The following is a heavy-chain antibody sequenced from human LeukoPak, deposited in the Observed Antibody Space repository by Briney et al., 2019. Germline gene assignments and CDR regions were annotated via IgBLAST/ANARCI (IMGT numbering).Heavy chain of an antibody. D-gene: IGHD3-3*01. CDR2: INPNSGGT. J-gene: IGHJ4*02. CDR1: GYTFTGNY. Sequence: GASVKVSCKASGYTFTGNYMHWVRQAPGQGLEWMGWINPNSGGTNYAQKFQGRVTMTRDTSISTAYMELSRLRSDDTAVYYCARDYITIFGVVITGVIAYWGQGTLVTVSS. CDR3: ARDYITIFGVVITGVIAY. V-gene: IGHV1-2*02.